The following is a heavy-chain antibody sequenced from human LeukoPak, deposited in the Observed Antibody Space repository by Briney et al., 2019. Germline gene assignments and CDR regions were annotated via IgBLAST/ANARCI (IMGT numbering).Heavy chain of an antibody. V-gene: IGHV4-34*01. CDR1: GGSFSGYY. CDR2: INHSGST. CDR3: ARGGWNKFDY. D-gene: IGHD1-1*01. Sequence: KSSETLSLTCAVYGGSFSGYYWSWIRQPPGKGLEWIGEINHSGSTNYNPSLKSRVTISVDTSKNQFSLNLSSVTAADTAVYYCARGGWNKFDYWGQGTLVTVSS. J-gene: IGHJ4*02.